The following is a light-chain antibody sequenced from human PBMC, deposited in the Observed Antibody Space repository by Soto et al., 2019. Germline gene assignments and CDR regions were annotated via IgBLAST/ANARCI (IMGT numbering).Light chain of an antibody. J-gene: IGLJ3*02. Sequence: QSVLTQPASVSGSPGQSITISCTGTSSDVGGYDYVSWYQQHPGKAPKLMIYDVSHRPSGVSNRFSGSKSGNTASLTISGLQAEDEADYYCSSYTASSGVFGGGTKVTVL. CDR2: DVS. CDR3: SSYTASSGV. CDR1: SSDVGGYDY. V-gene: IGLV2-14*01.